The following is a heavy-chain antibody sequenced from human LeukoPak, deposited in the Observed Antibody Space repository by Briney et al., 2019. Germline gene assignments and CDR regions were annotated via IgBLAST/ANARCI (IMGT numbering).Heavy chain of an antibody. Sequence: GASVKVSCKASGGTFSSYTISWVRQAPGQGLEWMGRIIPILGIANYVQKFQGRVTITADKSTSTAYMELSSLRSEDTAVYYCAREGYYDSSGLRYFDYWGQGTLVTVSS. D-gene: IGHD3-22*01. CDR3: AREGYYDSSGLRYFDY. CDR1: GGTFSSYT. V-gene: IGHV1-69*04. CDR2: IIPILGIA. J-gene: IGHJ4*02.